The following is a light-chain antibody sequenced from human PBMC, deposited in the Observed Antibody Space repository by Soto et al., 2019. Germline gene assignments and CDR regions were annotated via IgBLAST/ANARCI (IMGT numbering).Light chain of an antibody. CDR1: SSDVGAYDF. CDR3: SSFAKSNIFV. V-gene: IGLV2-8*01. Sequence: QSALTQPPSASGSPGQSVTISCTGTSSDVGAYDFVSWYQQHPGEAPKLMIYEVTKRPSGVPDRFSGSKSGNTASLTVSGLQTEVEFDIFCSSFAKSNIFVSGPGTKVTV. CDR2: EVT. J-gene: IGLJ1*01.